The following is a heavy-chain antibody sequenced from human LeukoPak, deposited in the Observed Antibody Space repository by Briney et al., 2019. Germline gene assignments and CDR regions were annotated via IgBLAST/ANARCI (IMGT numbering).Heavy chain of an antibody. J-gene: IGHJ6*03. Sequence: SETLSLTCTVSGYSISSGYYWGWIRQPPGKGLEWIGSIYHSGSTYYNPSHKSRVTISVDTSKNQFSLKLSSVTAADTAVYYCAGKDIAVVPAATYYYYYMDVWGKGTTVTVSS. V-gene: IGHV4-38-2*02. D-gene: IGHD2-2*01. CDR3: AGKDIAVVPAATYYYYYMDV. CDR2: IYHSGST. CDR1: GYSISSGYY.